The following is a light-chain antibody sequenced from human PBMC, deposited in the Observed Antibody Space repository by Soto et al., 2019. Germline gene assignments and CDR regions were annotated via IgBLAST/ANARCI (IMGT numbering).Light chain of an antibody. J-gene: IGLJ2*01. V-gene: IGLV2-8*01. CDR1: SSDVGGNDL. Sequence: QSALTQPPSASGSPGQSVTISCTGSSSDVGGNDLVSWYQQRPGKAPQLIISAVNKRPSGVPDRFSGSKSANTASLIVSGLQPEDEADYYCCSYAGRNTLIFGGGTKLTVL. CDR3: CSYAGRNTLI. CDR2: AVN.